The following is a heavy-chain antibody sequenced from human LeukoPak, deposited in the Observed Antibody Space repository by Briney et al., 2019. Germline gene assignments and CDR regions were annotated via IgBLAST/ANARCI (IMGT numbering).Heavy chain of an antibody. J-gene: IGHJ4*02. D-gene: IGHD1-26*01. CDR2: IRSKANSYAT. CDR1: GFTFSGSA. CDR3: TRHGDLVGARYFDY. Sequence: GGSLRLSCTASGFTFSGSAMHWVRQASGKGLEWVGRIRSKANSYATVYAASVKGRFTISRDDSKNTAYLQMNSLKTEDTAVYYCTRHGDLVGARYFDYWGQGTLVTVSS. V-gene: IGHV3-73*01.